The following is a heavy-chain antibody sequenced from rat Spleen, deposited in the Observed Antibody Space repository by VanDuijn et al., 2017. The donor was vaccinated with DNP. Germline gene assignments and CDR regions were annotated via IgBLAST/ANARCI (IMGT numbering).Heavy chain of an antibody. D-gene: IGHD1-11*01. J-gene: IGHJ2*01. CDR3: ARGGRSYFDY. CDR2: ISYDGGST. Sequence: EVQLVESGGGLVQPGRSLKVSCAASGFTFSDFYMAWVRQAPTKGLECVAYISYDGGSTYYGDSVKGRFTISRDNAKSTLYLQMNSLRSEDTATYYCARGGRSYFDYWGQGVMVTVSS. CDR1: GFTFSDFY. V-gene: IGHV5-22*01.